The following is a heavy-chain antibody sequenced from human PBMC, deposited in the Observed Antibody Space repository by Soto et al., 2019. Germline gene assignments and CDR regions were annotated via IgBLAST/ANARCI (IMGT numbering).Heavy chain of an antibody. CDR2: INPNSGNT. CDR1: GYTFTGYY. Sequence: GASVKVSCKASGYTFTGYYMHWVRQAPGQGLEWMGWINPNSGNTGYAQKFQGRVTMTRNTSISTAYMELSSLRSEDTAVYYCARWPTDMEGHYGMDVWGQGTTVTVSS. D-gene: IGHD1-1*01. CDR3: ARWPTDMEGHYGMDV. J-gene: IGHJ6*02. V-gene: IGHV1-8*02.